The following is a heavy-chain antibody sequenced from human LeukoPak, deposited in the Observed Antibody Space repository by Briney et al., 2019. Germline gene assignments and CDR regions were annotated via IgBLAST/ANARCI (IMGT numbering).Heavy chain of an antibody. CDR1: GFTFGDYV. D-gene: IGHD4-17*01. CDR2: IRSKAYGGTT. CDR3: SRVGTATTLAIDY. Sequence: GGSLRLSXTGSGFTFGDYVMSWFSQAPGKGLEWVGFIRSKAYGGTTEYAASVKGRFTISRDESKSIAYLQMNSLKTEDTAMYYCSRVGTATTLAIDYWGQGALVTVSS. J-gene: IGHJ4*02. V-gene: IGHV3-49*03.